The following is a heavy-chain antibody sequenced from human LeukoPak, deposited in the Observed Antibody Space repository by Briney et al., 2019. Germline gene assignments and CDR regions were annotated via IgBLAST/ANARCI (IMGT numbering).Heavy chain of an antibody. J-gene: IGHJ4*02. V-gene: IGHV3-9*01. CDR2: ISWNSGSI. CDR3: AKDSSLSVAGLFDY. D-gene: IGHD6-19*01. CDR1: GFTFDDYA. Sequence: GGSLRLSCAASGFTFDDYAMHWVRQAPGKGLEWVSGISWNSGSIGYADSVKGRFTISRDNAKNSLYLQMNSPRAEDTALYYCAKDSSLSVAGLFDYWGQGTLVTVSS.